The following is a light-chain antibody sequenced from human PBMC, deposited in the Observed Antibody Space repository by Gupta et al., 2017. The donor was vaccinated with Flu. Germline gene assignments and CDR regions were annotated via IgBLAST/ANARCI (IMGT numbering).Light chain of an antibody. CDR1: QTIASY. J-gene: IGKJ2*01. V-gene: IGKV1-39*01. CDR3: QQCNKIPQT. CDR2: GAT. Sequence: PSSLSASVGGRVTITSRASQTIASYLNWYQQKPGKAPNLLIYGATSWQDGVSSRFSGSGSGTEFTLTINGLQPEDFATYFCQQCNKIPQTFGQGTKLEIK.